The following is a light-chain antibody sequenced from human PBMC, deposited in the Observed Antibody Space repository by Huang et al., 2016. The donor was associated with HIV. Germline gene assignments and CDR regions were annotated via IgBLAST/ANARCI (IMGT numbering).Light chain of an antibody. CDR2: GAA. CDR3: QQYGSSPRT. Sequence: EIVLTQSPGTLSLSPGERATLSCRARQSVSSSYLAWYQQKLGQAPRHLIYGAASRATGIPDSFSGSGSGTDFTLTISRLEPEDFVVYYCQQYGSSPRTFGQGTKVEIK. CDR1: QSVSSSY. J-gene: IGKJ1*01. V-gene: IGKV3-20*01.